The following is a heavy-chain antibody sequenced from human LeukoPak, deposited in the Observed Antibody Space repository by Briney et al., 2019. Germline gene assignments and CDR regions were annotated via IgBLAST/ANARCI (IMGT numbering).Heavy chain of an antibody. V-gene: IGHV1-2*02. CDR1: GYTFTGYY. Sequence: GASVKVPCKASGYTFTGYYMHWVRQAPGQGLEWMGWINPNSGGTNYAQKFQGRVTMTRDTSISTAYMELSRLRSDDTAVYYCARGGYCSSTSCYYPPYYYYYMDVWGKGTTVTVSS. CDR3: ARGGYCSSTSCYYPPYYYYYMDV. J-gene: IGHJ6*03. CDR2: INPNSGGT. D-gene: IGHD2-2*01.